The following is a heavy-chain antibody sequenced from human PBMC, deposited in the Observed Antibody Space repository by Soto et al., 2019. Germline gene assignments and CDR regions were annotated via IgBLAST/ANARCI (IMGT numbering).Heavy chain of an antibody. D-gene: IGHD3-3*01. CDR2: INTGNGNT. CDR3: ARDGARITIFGVVYYFDY. V-gene: IGHV1-3*04. J-gene: IGHJ4*01. Sequence: GSVKDTFKASVYSFTTYTMHLVRQAPGQSLEWMGWINTGNGNTKYSQKFQGRVTISRDTSASTAYMELSRLRSEDTAVYFCARDGARITIFGVVYYFDYWGQGTLVTVSS. CDR1: VYSFTTYT.